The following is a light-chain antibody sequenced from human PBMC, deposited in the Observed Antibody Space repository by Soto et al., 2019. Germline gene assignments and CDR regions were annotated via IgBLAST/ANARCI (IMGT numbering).Light chain of an antibody. CDR2: EVS. V-gene: IGLV2-14*01. J-gene: IGLJ1*01. Sequence: QSALTQPASVSGSPGQSITISCTGTSSDVGGYNYVSWSQQHPGKAPQLMIHEVSNRPSGVSNRFSGSKSGNTASLTISGLQAEDEADYYCSSYTSSRAYVFGIGTKLTVL. CDR3: SSYTSSRAYV. CDR1: SSDVGGYNY.